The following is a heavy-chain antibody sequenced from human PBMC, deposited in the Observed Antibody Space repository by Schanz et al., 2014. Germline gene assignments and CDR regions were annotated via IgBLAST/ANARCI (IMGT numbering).Heavy chain of an antibody. CDR3: ARDNLVSSSWYNYYGMDV. D-gene: IGHD6-13*01. J-gene: IGHJ6*02. CDR2: INPNSGGT. CDR1: GYTFTGYS. V-gene: IGHV1-2*06. Sequence: QVLLVQSGAEVKQPGASVKVSCKASGYTFTGYSMHWVRQAPGQGLEWMGRINPNSGGTNYAQKLQGRVTMTTDTSTSTAYMELRSLRSDDTAVYYCARDNLVSSSWYNYYGMDVWGQGTTVTVSS.